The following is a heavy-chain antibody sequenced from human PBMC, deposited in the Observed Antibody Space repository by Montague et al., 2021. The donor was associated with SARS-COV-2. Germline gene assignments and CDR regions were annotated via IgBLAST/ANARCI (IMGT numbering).Heavy chain of an antibody. V-gene: IGHV4-34*01. J-gene: IGHJ4*02. CDR3: ARWDPQTLTLIGLRGKSASDY. CDR1: GGSFSGYY. CDR2: INHSGTT. Sequence: LSLIHAVYGGSFSGYYWTWIRQYPGKGLEWIAEINHSGTTNYNFNPSLRSRVTISVDTSKSQFSLKLSSVTAADTGVYYCARWDPQTLTLIGLRGKSASDYWGQGTLVTVSS. D-gene: IGHD4-23*01.